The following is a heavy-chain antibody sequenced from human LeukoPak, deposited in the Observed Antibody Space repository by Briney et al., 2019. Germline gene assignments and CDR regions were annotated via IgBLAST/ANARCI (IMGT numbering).Heavy chain of an antibody. D-gene: IGHD2-15*01. CDR2: IYYSGST. CDR1: GGSISSYY. CDR3: ARAICSGGSCYSGPFDP. J-gene: IGHJ5*02. V-gene: IGHV4-59*01. Sequence: SETLSLTCTVSGGSISSYYWSWIRQPPGKGLEWIGYIYYSGSTNYNPSLKSRVTISVDTSKNQFSLKLSSVTAADTAVYYCARAICSGGSCYSGPFDPRGQGTLVTVSS.